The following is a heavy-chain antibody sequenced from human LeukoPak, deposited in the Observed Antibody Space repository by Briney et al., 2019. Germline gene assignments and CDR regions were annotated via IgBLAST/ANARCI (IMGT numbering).Heavy chain of an antibody. CDR2: SHPSGNS. CDR1: GGSNTSYY. CDR3: ARKAPKKAWFDP. J-gene: IGHJ5*02. Sequence: SETLSLSCTVSGGSNTSYYWSWIRQPPGKGLEWIGYSHPSGNSNYSPSLKSRVTISIDTSRNQFSLKLSSVTAADTAVYYCARKAPKKAWFDPWGQGTLVTASS. V-gene: IGHV4-4*09.